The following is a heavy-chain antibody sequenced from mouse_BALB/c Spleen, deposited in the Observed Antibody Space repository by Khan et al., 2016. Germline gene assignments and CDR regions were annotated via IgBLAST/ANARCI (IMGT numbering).Heavy chain of an antibody. Sequence: QVQLQQSGPELVRPGASVKMSCKASGYTFTSYWMHWVKQRPGQGLEWIGMIDPSNSETRLNQKFKDKATLTADTSSNTAYMQLSRLTSEDSAVYYCARRSGTRRGYFDDWGHGTTLTVSS. CDR1: GYTFTSYW. V-gene: IGHV1S127*01. CDR2: IDPSNSET. CDR3: ARRSGTRRGYFDD. J-gene: IGHJ2*01. D-gene: IGHD4-1*01.